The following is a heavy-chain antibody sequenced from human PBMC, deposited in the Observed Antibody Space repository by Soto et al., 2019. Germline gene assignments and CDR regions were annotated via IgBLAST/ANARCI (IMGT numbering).Heavy chain of an antibody. D-gene: IGHD6-19*01. J-gene: IGHJ6*02. CDR3: ARDSDSSGWYYGMKV. CDR1: GGTFSSYA. Sequence: PVKVSCKASGGTFSSYAISWVRQAPGKGLGCMGGIIPIFGTANYAQKVQGRVTITADKSTRTAYMELSSLRFEDTAVYYCARDSDSSGWYYGMKVWGQGTTVTVSS. V-gene: IGHV1-69*06. CDR2: IIPIFGTA.